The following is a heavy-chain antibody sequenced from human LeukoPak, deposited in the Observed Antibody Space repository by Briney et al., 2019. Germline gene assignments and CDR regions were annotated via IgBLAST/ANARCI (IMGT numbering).Heavy chain of an antibody. Sequence: SETLSLTSAVSGGSFSGYYWTWIRQPPGEGLEWIGEINHSGSANYNPSLMSRVTISLDTSKNHFSLNLSCVTAADPAVYYCARGQGTVTTHWGQGTLVTVSS. V-gene: IGHV4-34*01. CDR2: INHSGSA. CDR1: GGSFSGYY. D-gene: IGHD4-11*01. CDR3: ARGQGTVTTH. J-gene: IGHJ4*02.